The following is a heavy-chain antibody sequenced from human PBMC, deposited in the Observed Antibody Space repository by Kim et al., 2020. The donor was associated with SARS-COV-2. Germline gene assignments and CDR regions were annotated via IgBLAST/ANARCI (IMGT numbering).Heavy chain of an antibody. CDR1: GGSIDSDNYY. CDR2: IYFGGSA. V-gene: IGHV4-30-4*01. J-gene: IGHJ6*02. D-gene: IGHD4-17*01. CDR3: SHKLYGDYAEDYTMDV. Sequence: SETLSLTCTVSGGSIDSDNYYWSWVRQSPGKALEWIGYIYFGGSAYYNPSLRSRVTISIDPPENQFSLKLSSLTAADTAVYYCSHKLYGDYAEDYTMDVWGPGNTVTVS.